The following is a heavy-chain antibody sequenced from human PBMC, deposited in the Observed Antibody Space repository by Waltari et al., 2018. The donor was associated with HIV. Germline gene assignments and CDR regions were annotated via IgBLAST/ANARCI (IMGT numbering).Heavy chain of an antibody. CDR1: GASVGSGGSY. D-gene: IGHD2-21*01. J-gene: IGHJ5*02. Sequence: QVQLQESGPGLVKPSETLSLTCSVSGASVGSGGSYWSWMRQPPGKGLEWIGNIDYTGRANYNPSLKTRVTISADTSKNHLSLKLTSVTAGDTAIYYCARVVASAGLRFDRWGQGSLVTVSS. CDR2: IDYTGRA. V-gene: IGHV4-61*03. CDR3: ARVVASAGLRFDR.